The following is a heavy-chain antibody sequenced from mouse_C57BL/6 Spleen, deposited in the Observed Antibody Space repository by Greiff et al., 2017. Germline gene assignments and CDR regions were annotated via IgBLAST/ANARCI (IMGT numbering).Heavy chain of an antibody. CDR3: AREGGSRYYFDY. J-gene: IGHJ2*01. CDR1: GYAFSSSW. Sequence: VQLQQSGPELVKPGASVKISCKASGYAFSSSWMNWVKQRPGKGLEWIGRIYPGDGDTNYNGKFKGKATLTADKSSSTAYMQLSSLTSEDSAVYFCAREGGSRYYFDYWGQGTTLTVSS. CDR2: IYPGDGDT. V-gene: IGHV1-82*01. D-gene: IGHD1-1*01.